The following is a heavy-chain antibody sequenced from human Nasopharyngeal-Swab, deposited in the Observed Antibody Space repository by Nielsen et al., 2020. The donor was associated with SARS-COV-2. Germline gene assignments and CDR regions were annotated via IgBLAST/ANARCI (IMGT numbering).Heavy chain of an antibody. CDR3: TRDLAFPDTAMNIHLGY. D-gene: IGHD5-18*01. V-gene: IGHV3-30-3*01. J-gene: IGHJ4*02. CDR2: ISYDGSNK. Sequence: RQAPGKGLEWVAVISYDGSNKYYADSVKGRFTIFRDNSKNTLYLQMNSLRAEDTAVYYCTRDLAFPDTAMNIHLGYWGQGALVTVSS.